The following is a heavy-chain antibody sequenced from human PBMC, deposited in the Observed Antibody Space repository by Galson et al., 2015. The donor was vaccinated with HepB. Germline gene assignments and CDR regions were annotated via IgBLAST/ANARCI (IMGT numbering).Heavy chain of an antibody. CDR3: ARARYSSSLYKLDP. CDR2: TYYRSKWYN. CDR1: GDSVSSNSAA. Sequence: CAISGDSVSSNSAAWNWIRQSPSRGLEWLGRTYYRSKWYNDYAVSVKSRITINPDTSKNQFSLQLNSVTPEDTAVYYCARARYSSSLYKLDPWGQGTLVTVSS. V-gene: IGHV6-1*01. D-gene: IGHD6-13*01. J-gene: IGHJ5*02.